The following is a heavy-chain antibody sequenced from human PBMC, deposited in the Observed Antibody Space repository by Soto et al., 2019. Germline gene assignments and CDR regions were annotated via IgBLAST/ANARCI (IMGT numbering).Heavy chain of an antibody. V-gene: IGHV4-4*02. CDR2: IYHSGST. J-gene: IGHJ6*02. CDR3: ARGGGNYYYYYGMDV. CDR1: GGSISSSNW. D-gene: IGHD2-15*01. Sequence: TLSLTCAVSGGSISSSNWWSWVRQPPGKGLEWIGEIYHSGSTNYNPSLKSRVTISVDTSKNQFSLKLTSVTAADTAVYYCARGGGNYYYYYGMDVWGQGTTVTVSS.